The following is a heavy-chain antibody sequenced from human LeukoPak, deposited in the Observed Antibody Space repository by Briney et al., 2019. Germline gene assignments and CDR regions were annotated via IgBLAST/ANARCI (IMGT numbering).Heavy chain of an antibody. D-gene: IGHD4-17*01. V-gene: IGHV4-34*01. CDR2: INHSGST. CDR1: GGSFSGYY. J-gene: IGHJ6*01. Sequence: SETLSLTCAVYGGSFSGYYWSWIREPPGKGLEWIGEINHSGSTNYNPSLKSRVTISVDTSKNQFSLKLSSVTAAATAVYYCARRLHGDYDPYYYYFGMDVWGQGTTVTVSS. CDR3: ARRLHGDYDPYYYYFGMDV.